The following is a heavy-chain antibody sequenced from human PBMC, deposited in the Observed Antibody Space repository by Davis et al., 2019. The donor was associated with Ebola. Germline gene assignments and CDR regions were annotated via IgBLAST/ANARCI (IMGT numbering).Heavy chain of an antibody. CDR3: VREGYDILTGYRTREFDY. D-gene: IGHD3-9*01. Sequence: PGGSLRLSCVASGFTFNTYSMNWVRQAPGKGLEWVSSIGTSGTYIHYSDSMRGRFTISRDDAKNSLYLHMNSPRAEDTAVYYCVREGYDILTGYRTREFDYWGQGTLVTVSS. J-gene: IGHJ4*02. CDR2: IGTSGTYI. CDR1: GFTFNTYS. V-gene: IGHV3-21*01.